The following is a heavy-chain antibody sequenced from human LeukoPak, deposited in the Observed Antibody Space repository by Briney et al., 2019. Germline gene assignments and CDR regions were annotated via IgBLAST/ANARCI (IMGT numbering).Heavy chain of an antibody. CDR2: INPNSGGT. V-gene: IGHV1-2*02. CDR3: ARVRPGVGIAAADPYFDY. J-gene: IGHJ4*02. D-gene: IGHD6-13*01. CDR1: GYTFTGYY. Sequence: ASVKVSCKASGYTFTGYYMHWVRQAPGQGLEWMGWINPNSGGTNYAQKFQGRVTMTRDTSISTAYMELSRLRSDDTAVYYCARVRPGVGIAAADPYFDYWGQGTLVTVSS.